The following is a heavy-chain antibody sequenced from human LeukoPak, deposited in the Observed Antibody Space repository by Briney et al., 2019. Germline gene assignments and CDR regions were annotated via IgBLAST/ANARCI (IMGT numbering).Heavy chain of an antibody. D-gene: IGHD2-2*01. Sequence: GGSLRLSCAAPGFTFSDYYVSWMRRAPWKGLEWGSYISSSSSYTNYADSVKGRFTIFRDNAKNSLYLQMNSLRAEDTAVYYCARDAGTLGYCSSTSCYADSYYYGMDVWGQGTTVTVSS. CDR1: GFTFSDYY. V-gene: IGHV3-11*06. CDR2: ISSSSSYT. CDR3: ARDAGTLGYCSSTSCYADSYYYGMDV. J-gene: IGHJ6*02.